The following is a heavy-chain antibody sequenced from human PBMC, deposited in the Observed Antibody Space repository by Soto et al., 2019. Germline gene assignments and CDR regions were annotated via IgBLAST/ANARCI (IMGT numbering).Heavy chain of an antibody. CDR3: ARGPDYSKSGY. V-gene: IGHV4-61*08. CDR2: IHPSGST. D-gene: IGHD4-4*01. CDR1: GAAVSRGAYY. Sequence: QVQLQESGPGLVKPSETLSLSCTVSGAAVSRGAYYWSWLRQPPGKGLEWIASIHPSGSTYYNPSFRSRVTISVDTSKSQFSLKVNSVTAADTAVYYCARGPDYSKSGYWGQGALVTVSS. J-gene: IGHJ4*02.